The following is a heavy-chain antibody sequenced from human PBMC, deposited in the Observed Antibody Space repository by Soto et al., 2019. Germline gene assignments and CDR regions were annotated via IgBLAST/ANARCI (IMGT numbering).Heavy chain of an antibody. Sequence: SETLSLTCTVSGGSISSSSYYWGWIRQPPGKGLEWIGSIYYSGSTYYNPSLKSRVTISVDTSKNQFSLKLSSVTAADTAVYYCAIAVATTIDYWGQGTLVTV. CDR2: IYYSGST. J-gene: IGHJ4*02. CDR1: GGSISSSSYY. D-gene: IGHD6-19*01. CDR3: AIAVATTIDY. V-gene: IGHV4-39*01.